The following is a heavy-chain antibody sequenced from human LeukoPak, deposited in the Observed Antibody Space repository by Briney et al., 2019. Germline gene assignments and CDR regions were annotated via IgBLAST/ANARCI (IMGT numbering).Heavy chain of an antibody. V-gene: IGHV3-21*04. CDR2: IRSRTNDE. CDR1: GFTFSDYT. CDR3: AKDNAYSSGWLYYFDY. Sequence: GGSLRLSCAASGFTFSDYTMNWVRQAPGKGLEWVSSIRSRTNDEYYADSVKGRFTISRDNAKNSLFLQMNSLRAEDTAVYYCAKDNAYSSGWLYYFDYWGQGTLVTVSS. D-gene: IGHD6-19*01. J-gene: IGHJ4*02.